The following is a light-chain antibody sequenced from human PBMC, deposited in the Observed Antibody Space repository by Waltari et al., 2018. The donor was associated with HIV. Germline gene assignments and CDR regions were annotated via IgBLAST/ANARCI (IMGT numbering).Light chain of an antibody. CDR2: DVS. CDR3: CSYAGSYTRV. CDR1: SSDVGGYNY. Sequence: QSALTQPRSVSGSPGQSVTISCTGTSSDVGGYNYVSWYQQHPGTAPTLLIYDVSKRPSGVPDRFSGSKSGNTASLTISGLQAEDEADYYCCSYAGSYTRVFGGGTKLTVL. V-gene: IGLV2-11*01. J-gene: IGLJ2*01.